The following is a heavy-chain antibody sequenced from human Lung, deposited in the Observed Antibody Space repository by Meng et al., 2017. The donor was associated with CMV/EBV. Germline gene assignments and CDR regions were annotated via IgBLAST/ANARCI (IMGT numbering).Heavy chain of an antibody. CDR2: INPNCGTT. Sequence: ASVXVSXKTSGYTFTDYYVHWVRQAPGQGLEWMGIINPNCGTTRYAQKFQGRVTMTRDTSTSTVYMELSSLRSEDTAVYYCARSPTITIFGVIRNSYFDYXREGXLVTVSS. V-gene: IGHV1-46*01. CDR3: ARSPTITIFGVIRNSYFDY. D-gene: IGHD3-3*01. CDR1: GYTFTDYY. J-gene: IGHJ4*02.